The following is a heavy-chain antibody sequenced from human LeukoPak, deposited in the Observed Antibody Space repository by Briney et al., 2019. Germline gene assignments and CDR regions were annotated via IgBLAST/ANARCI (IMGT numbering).Heavy chain of an antibody. Sequence: GASVKVSCKASGYTFTGYYMNWVRQAPGQGLEWLGRINPNTGGTNFAQSFQGRVTMTRDTPITTAYMELSRLRSDDTAVYYCARVGDGLNDAFDIWGQGTMVTVSS. V-gene: IGHV1-2*06. CDR2: INPNTGGT. CDR3: ARVGDGLNDAFDI. CDR1: GYTFTGYY. D-gene: IGHD5-24*01. J-gene: IGHJ3*02.